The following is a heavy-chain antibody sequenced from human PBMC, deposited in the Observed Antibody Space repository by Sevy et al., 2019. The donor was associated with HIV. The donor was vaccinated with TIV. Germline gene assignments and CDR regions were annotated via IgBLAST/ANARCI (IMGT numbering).Heavy chain of an antibody. D-gene: IGHD2-2*01. V-gene: IGHV5-51*01. Sequence: GESLKISCKGSGYTFSNYWIGWVRQMPGKGLEWMGVIYPGDSVTRDSPSFQGQVTMSADKSTSTAYLQWSSLKTSDTAIYYCARYPIVGVPAVQYYFDYWGQGTLVTVSS. J-gene: IGHJ4*02. CDR1: GYTFSNYW. CDR3: ARYPIVGVPAVQYYFDY. CDR2: IYPGDSVT.